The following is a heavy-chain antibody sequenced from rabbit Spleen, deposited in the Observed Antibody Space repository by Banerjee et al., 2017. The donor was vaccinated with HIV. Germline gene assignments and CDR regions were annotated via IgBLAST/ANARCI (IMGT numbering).Heavy chain of an antibody. J-gene: IGHJ6*01. D-gene: IGHD4-1*01. V-gene: IGHV1S45*01. CDR2: INVVTGKA. Sequence: QEQLEESGGGLVKPEGSLTLTCKASGFSFSNKAVMCWVRQAPGKGLEWISCINVVTGKAVYASWAKGRYTFSRTSSTTVTLQMTSLTAADMATYFCARTHDTNGWGADLWGPGTLVTVS. CDR3: ARTHDTNGWGADL. CDR1: GFSFSNKAV.